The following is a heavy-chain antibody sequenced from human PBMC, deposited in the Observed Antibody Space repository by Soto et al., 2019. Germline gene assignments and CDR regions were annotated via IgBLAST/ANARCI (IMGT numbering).Heavy chain of an antibody. CDR2: IIPILDVA. CDR3: ARERITPLFY. D-gene: IGHD1-20*01. J-gene: IGHJ4*02. CDR1: GGKFTSNT. Sequence: QVQLVQFGAEVKKTGSSVKVSCKASGGKFTSNTFSWVRQAPGQGLEWMGRIIPILDVAHYAQKFQGRVTITADKSTNTTYMELRSLTSGDTAIYYCARERITPLFYWGQGTLVIVSS. V-gene: IGHV1-69*04.